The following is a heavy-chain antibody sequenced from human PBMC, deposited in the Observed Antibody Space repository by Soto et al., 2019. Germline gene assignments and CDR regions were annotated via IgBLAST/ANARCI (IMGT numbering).Heavy chain of an antibody. CDR2: INPKSGGT. J-gene: IGHJ6*02. CDR1: GNSYTDYH. CDR3: ARGDSKDCGIVVCAFFYSDEMDV. D-gene: IGHD2-21*01. Sequence: ASVKVTYKASGNSYTDYHIHWVLQAPGQGHEWLGRINPKSGGTSTAQKFQGWVTMTTDTSISTASMELTRLTSDDTAIYYCARGDSKDCGIVVCAFFYSDEMDVWGQGTSVTVS. V-gene: IGHV1-2*04.